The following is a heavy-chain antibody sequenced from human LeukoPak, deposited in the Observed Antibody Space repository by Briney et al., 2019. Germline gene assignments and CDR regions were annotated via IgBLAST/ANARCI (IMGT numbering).Heavy chain of an antibody. Sequence: ASVKVSCKASGYTFTGYYMHWVRQAPGQGLEWMGWINPNSGGTNYAQKFQGRVTMTRDTSISTAYMELSRLRSDDTAVYYCARLPLWGDAFDIWDQGTMVTVSS. D-gene: IGHD2-21*01. CDR1: GYTFTGYY. J-gene: IGHJ3*02. CDR3: ARLPLWGDAFDI. V-gene: IGHV1-2*02. CDR2: INPNSGGT.